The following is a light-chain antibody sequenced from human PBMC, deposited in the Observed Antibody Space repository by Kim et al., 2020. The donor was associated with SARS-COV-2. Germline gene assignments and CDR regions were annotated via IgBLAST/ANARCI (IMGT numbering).Light chain of an antibody. CDR2: GAS. Sequence: SPGESATLSCRASQSVSSSYLAWYQQKPGQAPRLLIYGASSRATGIPDRFSGSGSETDFTLTISRLEPEDFAVYYCQQYGSSPWTFGQGTKVDIK. J-gene: IGKJ1*01. V-gene: IGKV3-20*01. CDR3: QQYGSSPWT. CDR1: QSVSSSY.